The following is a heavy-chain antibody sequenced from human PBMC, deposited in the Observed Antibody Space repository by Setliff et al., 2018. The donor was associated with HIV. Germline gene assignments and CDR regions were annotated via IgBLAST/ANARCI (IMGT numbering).Heavy chain of an antibody. Sequence: ASVKVSCKASGYSFTNNDINWVRQATGQGLEWRGWMNVGKGDTKYSQAFQDRITITRDTSANTAYMELSSLRSDDTAVYFCARGALLAVFDFDHWGHGTLVTVSS. D-gene: IGHD3-3*02. J-gene: IGHJ4*01. CDR2: MNVGKGDT. CDR1: GYSFTNND. V-gene: IGHV1-3*01. CDR3: ARGALLAVFDFDH.